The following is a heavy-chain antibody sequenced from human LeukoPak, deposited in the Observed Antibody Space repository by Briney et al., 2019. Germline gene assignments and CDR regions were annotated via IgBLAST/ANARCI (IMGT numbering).Heavy chain of an antibody. J-gene: IGHJ1*01. CDR2: ISPSGGST. V-gene: IGHV1-46*01. Sequence: ASVKVSCKAFGYTFTSNYMHWVRQARGQGPEWMGEISPSGGSTTYAQKFQGRVTLTRDMSTSTDYLELSSLRSEDTAVYYCARPTYDSSDYEYFQHWGQGTLVTVSS. CDR3: ARPTYDSSDYEYFQH. D-gene: IGHD3-22*01. CDR1: GYTFTSNY.